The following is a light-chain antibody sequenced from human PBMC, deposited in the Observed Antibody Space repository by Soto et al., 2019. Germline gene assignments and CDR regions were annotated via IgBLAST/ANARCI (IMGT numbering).Light chain of an antibody. CDR1: QSVSSN. Sequence: EIVMTQSPATLSVSPGERATLSCGASQSVSSNLAWYQQKPGQAPRLLIYGASTRATGIPARFSGSGSGTDFTLTISSLEPGDLAVYYCQQYGSSQWTFGQGTKVDIK. CDR2: GAS. V-gene: IGKV3-15*01. CDR3: QQYGSSQWT. J-gene: IGKJ1*01.